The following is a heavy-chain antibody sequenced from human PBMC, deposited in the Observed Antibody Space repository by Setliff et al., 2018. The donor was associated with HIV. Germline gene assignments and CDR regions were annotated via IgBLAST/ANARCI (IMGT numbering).Heavy chain of an antibody. CDR3: ARQGNYYGSQKDY. J-gene: IGHJ4*02. Sequence: PSETRSLTCTVSGGSISSYYWSWIRQPAGKGLEWIGRIYTSGSTYYNPSLKSRVTISVDTSKNQFSLKLSSVTAADTAVYYCARQGNYYGSQKDYWGQGTLVTVSS. CDR2: IYTSGST. D-gene: IGHD3-10*01. CDR1: GGSISSYY. V-gene: IGHV4-4*07.